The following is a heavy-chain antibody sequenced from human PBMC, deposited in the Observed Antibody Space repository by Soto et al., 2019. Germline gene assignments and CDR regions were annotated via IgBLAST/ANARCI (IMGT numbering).Heavy chain of an antibody. CDR1: GYSFTSYW. J-gene: IGHJ3*02. V-gene: IGHV5-51*01. CDR3: ASSVVVPAASSYSCSWYNAFDI. D-gene: IGHD2-2*01. CDR2: IYPGDSDT. Sequence: PGESLKISCKGSGYSFTSYWIGWVRQMPGKGLEWMGIIYPGDSDTRYSPSFQGQVTISADKSTSTAYLQWSSLKASDTAMYYCASSVVVPAASSYSCSWYNAFDIWGQGRMVTVSS.